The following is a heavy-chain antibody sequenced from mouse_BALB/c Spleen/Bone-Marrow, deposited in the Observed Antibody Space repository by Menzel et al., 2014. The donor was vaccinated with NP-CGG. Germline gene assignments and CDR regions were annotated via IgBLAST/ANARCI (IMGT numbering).Heavy chain of an antibody. CDR2: IYYSGTI. J-gene: IGHJ2*01. V-gene: IGHV3-5*02. CDR1: GISITTGNYR. Sequence: EVQLQQSGPGLVKPSQTVSLTCTVTGISITTGNYRWSWIRQFPGNKLEWIGYIYYSGTITYNPSLTSRTTITRDTSKNQFFLEMNSLTAEDAATYYCARELYYFDYWGQGTTLTVSS. CDR3: ARELYYFDY.